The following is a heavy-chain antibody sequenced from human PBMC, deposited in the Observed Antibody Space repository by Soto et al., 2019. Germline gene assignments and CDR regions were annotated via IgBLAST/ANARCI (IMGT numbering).Heavy chain of an antibody. CDR3: TKGPPTYFYDSSGQPGYYYGMDV. J-gene: IGHJ6*02. Sequence: SETLSLTCTVSGGSISSGGYYWSWIRQHPGKGLEWIGYIYYSGSTYYNPSLKSRVTISVDTSKNQFSLKLSSVTAADTAVYYCTKGPPTYFYDSSGQPGYYYGMDVWGQGTTVTVSS. CDR2: IYYSGST. V-gene: IGHV4-31*03. CDR1: GGSISSGGYY. D-gene: IGHD3-22*01.